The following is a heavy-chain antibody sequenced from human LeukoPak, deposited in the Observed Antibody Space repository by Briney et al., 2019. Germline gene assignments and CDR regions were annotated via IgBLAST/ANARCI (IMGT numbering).Heavy chain of an antibody. D-gene: IGHD3-22*01. Sequence: GRSLRLSCAASGFTFSSYAMHWVRQALGKGLEWVAVISYDGSNKYYADSVKGRFTISRDNSKNTLYLQMNSLRAEDTAVYYCARGVGNYYDSSGYDYWGQGTLVTVSS. J-gene: IGHJ4*02. CDR2: ISYDGSNK. V-gene: IGHV3-30*01. CDR3: ARGVGNYYDSSGYDY. CDR1: GFTFSSYA.